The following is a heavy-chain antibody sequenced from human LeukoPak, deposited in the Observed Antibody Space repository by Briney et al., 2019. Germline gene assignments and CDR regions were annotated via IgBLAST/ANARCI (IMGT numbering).Heavy chain of an antibody. CDR3: ARDRRDGRVVPFDP. D-gene: IGHD2-15*01. CDR1: GGTFSSYA. J-gene: IGHJ5*02. CDR2: IIPIFGTA. V-gene: IGHV1-69*06. Sequence: SVKVSCKASGGTFSSYAISWVRQAPGLGLEWMGGIIPIFGTANYAQKFQGRVTITADKSTSTAYMELSSLRSEDTAVYYCARDRRDGRVVPFDPWGQGTLVTVSS.